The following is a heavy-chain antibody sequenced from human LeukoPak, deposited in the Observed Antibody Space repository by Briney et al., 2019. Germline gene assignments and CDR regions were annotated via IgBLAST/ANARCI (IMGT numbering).Heavy chain of an antibody. CDR2: IKQDGGEK. D-gene: IGHD3-9*01. V-gene: IGHV3-7*01. J-gene: IGHJ4*02. Sequence: GGSLRLSCAASGFTFSSYSMNWVRQAPGKGLEWVANIKQDGGEKYYVDSVKGRFTISRDNAKNSLYLQMNSLRAEDTAVYYCARDPGLRYFDWFLYYFDYWGQGTLVTVSS. CDR1: GFTFSSYS. CDR3: ARDPGLRYFDWFLYYFDY.